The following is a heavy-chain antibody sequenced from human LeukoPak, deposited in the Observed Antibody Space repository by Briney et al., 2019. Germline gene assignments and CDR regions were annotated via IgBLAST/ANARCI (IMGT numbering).Heavy chain of an antibody. J-gene: IGHJ4*02. CDR3: AKGGASVTRYVDY. CDR2: IRYDGSNK. Sequence: GGSLRLSCAASGFTFSSYVMHWVRQAPGKGLEWVAFIRYDGSNKYYSDSVKGRFTISRDNSMNTLYLQMNSLRPEDTAVYYCAKGGASVTRYVDYWGQGTLVTVSS. CDR1: GFTFSSYV. D-gene: IGHD4-17*01. V-gene: IGHV3-30*02.